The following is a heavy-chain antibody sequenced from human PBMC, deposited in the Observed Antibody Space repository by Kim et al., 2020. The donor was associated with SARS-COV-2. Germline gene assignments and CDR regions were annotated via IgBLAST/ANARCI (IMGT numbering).Heavy chain of an antibody. J-gene: IGHJ5*02. D-gene: IGHD6-13*01. V-gene: IGHV3-21*04. Sequence: GGSLRLSCAASGFTFSSYSMNWVRQAPGKGLEWVSSISSSSSYIYYADSVKGRFTISRDNAKNSLYLQMNSLRAEDTAVYYCARDGGYSPSGFDPWGQGTLVTVSS. CDR1: GFTFSSYS. CDR3: ARDGGYSPSGFDP. CDR2: ISSSSSYI.